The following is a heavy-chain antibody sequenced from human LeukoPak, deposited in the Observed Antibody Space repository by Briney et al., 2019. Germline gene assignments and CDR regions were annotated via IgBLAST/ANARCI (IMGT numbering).Heavy chain of an antibody. CDR2: ISYSGNT. V-gene: IGHV4-39*01. CDR3: ARHLSWLQNAQFNL. CDR1: GGTISNSNYY. J-gene: IGHJ1*01. Sequence: PSETLSLTCPVSGGTISNSNYYWGSIRQPPGKGLEWIGTISYSGNTYYKPSLKSRVAISGNTSKNQFSLRRASATAADTATYYCARHLSWLQNAQFNLWGQGILVSVSS. D-gene: IGHD5-24*01.